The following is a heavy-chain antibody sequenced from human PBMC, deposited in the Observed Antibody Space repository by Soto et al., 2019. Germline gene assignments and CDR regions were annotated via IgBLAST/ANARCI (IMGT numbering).Heavy chain of an antibody. D-gene: IGHD1-1*01. CDR2: IHSDNT. Sequence: EVQLVESGGDLVRPGGSLRLSCAASGFTVSSTYMSWVRQAPGKGLEWVSFIHSDNTFYADSVRGRFTISRDNSKNTVSLQMKSLRADDTAVYHCATGMDNAKIPRWGQGTLVTVSS. J-gene: IGHJ1*01. CDR3: ATGMDNAKIPR. V-gene: IGHV3-66*01. CDR1: GFTVSSTY.